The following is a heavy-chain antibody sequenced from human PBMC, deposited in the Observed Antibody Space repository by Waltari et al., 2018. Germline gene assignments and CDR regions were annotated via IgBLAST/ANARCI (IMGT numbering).Heavy chain of an antibody. D-gene: IGHD6-6*01. CDR3: ARRKDGSSWGYDY. V-gene: IGHV1-2*02. J-gene: IGHJ4*02. CDR2: INHNNGGT. CDR1: AYTFTAYY. Sequence: QVQIVQSGAEVKEPGASVKVSCKASAYTFTAYYIHWVRQAPGQGLEWMGWINHNNGGTKYSQNFQGRVTMTRDTSISTAYMELSSLTSDDTAVYYCARRKDGSSWGYDYWGQGTLVTVSS.